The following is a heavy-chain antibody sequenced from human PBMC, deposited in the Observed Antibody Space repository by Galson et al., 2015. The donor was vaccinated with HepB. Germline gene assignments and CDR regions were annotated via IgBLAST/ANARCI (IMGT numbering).Heavy chain of an antibody. J-gene: IGHJ4*02. CDR3: ARDEYYDSSGYPGETALFDY. D-gene: IGHD3-22*01. CDR2: ISSSGSTI. CDR1: GFTFSDYY. V-gene: IGHV3-11*01. Sequence: SLRLSCAASGFTFSDYYMSWIRQAPGKGLEWVSYISSSGSTIYYADSVKGRFTISRDNAKNSLYLQMNSLRAEDTAVYYCARDEYYDSSGYPGETALFDYWGQGTLVTVSS.